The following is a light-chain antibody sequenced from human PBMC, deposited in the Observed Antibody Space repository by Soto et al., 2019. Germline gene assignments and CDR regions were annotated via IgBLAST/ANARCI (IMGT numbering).Light chain of an antibody. J-gene: IGKJ1*01. CDR2: AAS. Sequence: TQMTQSPSTLAASVGDRVIITCRASQTISTWVAWYQQKPGKAPKLLIYAASTLQSGVPSRFSGSGSGTDFTLTISCLQSEDFATYYCQQYYSYPPTFGQGTKV. V-gene: IGKV1-5*01. CDR1: QTISTW. CDR3: QQYYSYPPT.